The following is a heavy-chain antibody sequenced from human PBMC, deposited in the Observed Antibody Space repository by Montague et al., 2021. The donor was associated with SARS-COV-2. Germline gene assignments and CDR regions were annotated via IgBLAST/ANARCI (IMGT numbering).Heavy chain of an antibody. CDR1: GFTFSSYG. V-gene: IGHV3-33*01. J-gene: IGHJ6*02. Sequence: SLRLSCAASGFTFSSYGMRWVRQAPGKGLEWVAIIWYDGSKNYYADSVKGRFTISRDNPKNTLYLQMNTLRAEDTAVYYCARDSSSGSDWYYYYGMDVWGQGTTVTVSS. CDR2: IWYDGSKN. D-gene: IGHD6-13*01. CDR3: ARDSSSGSDWYYYYGMDV.